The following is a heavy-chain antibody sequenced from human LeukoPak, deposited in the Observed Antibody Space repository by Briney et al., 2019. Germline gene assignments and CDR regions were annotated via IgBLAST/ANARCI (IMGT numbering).Heavy chain of an antibody. CDR1: GFTFSDYS. CDR3: ARDWGSSSWYYFDY. J-gene: IGHJ4*02. V-gene: IGHV3-21*01. D-gene: IGHD6-13*01. CDR2: ISDDSNYI. Sequence: PEGSLRLSCAASGFTFSDYSMNWVRQAPGKGLEWVSSISDDSNYIYYADSVKGRFTISRDNAKNSLYLQMNSLRAEDTAVYYCARDWGSSSWYYFDYWGQGTLVTVSS.